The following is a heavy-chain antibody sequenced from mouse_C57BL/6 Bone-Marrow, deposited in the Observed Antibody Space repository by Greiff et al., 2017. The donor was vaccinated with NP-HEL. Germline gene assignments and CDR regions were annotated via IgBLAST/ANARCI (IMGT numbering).Heavy chain of an antibody. V-gene: IGHV1-81*01. D-gene: IGHD3-2*02. CDR3: ARWRQLRLGY. CDR1: GYTFTSYG. Sequence: VKLMESGAELARPGASVKLSCKASGYTFTSYGISWVKQRTGQGLEWIGEIYPRSGNTYYNEKFKGKATLTADKSSSTAYMELRSLTSEDSAVYFCARWRQLRLGYWGQGTTLTVSS. CDR2: IYPRSGNT. J-gene: IGHJ2*01.